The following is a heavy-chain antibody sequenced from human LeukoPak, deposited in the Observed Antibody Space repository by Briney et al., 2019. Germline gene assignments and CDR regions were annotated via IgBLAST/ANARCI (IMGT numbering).Heavy chain of an antibody. J-gene: IGHJ6*02. V-gene: IGHV5-10-1*01. D-gene: IGHD5-18*01. CDR1: GYSFTSYW. Sequence: GESLKISCKGSGYSFTSYWISWVRQMPGKGLEWMGRIDPSDSYTNYSPSFQGHVTISADKSISTAYLQWSSLKASDTATYYCASHSNSYGLRMGVGDYYYGMDVWGQGTTVTVSS. CDR3: ASHSNSYGLRMGVGDYYYGMDV. CDR2: IDPSDSYT.